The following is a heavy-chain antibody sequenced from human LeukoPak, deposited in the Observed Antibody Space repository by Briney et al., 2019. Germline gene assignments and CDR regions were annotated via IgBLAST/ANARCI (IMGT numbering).Heavy chain of an antibody. CDR2: ISSSSSHT. Sequence: PGGSLRLSCAASGFTFSDYYMSWIRQAPGKGLEWVSYISSSSSHTNYADSVKGRFTISRDNAKNSLYLQMNSLRAEDTAVYYCVRGFQADDYWGQGTLVTVSS. V-gene: IGHV3-11*05. CDR1: GFTFSDYY. CDR3: VRGFQADDY. J-gene: IGHJ4*02.